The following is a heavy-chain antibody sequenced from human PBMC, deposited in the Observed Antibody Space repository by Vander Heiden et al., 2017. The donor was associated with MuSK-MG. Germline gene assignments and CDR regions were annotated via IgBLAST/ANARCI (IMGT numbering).Heavy chain of an antibody. J-gene: IGHJ6*02. V-gene: IGHV3-21*01. D-gene: IGHD2-15*01. CDR2: ISSSSSYI. CDR1: GFTFSSYS. Sequence: EVQLVESGGGLVKPGGSLRLSCAASGFTFSSYSMNWVRKAPGKGLEWVSSISSSSSYIYYADSVKGRFTISRDNAKNSLYLQMNSLRAEDTAVYYCAIELRVSSSYGMDVWGQGTTVTVSS. CDR3: AIELRVSSSYGMDV.